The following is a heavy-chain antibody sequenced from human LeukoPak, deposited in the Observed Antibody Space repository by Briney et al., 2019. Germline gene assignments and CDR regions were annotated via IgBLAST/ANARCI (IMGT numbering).Heavy chain of an antibody. D-gene: IGHD3-10*01. CDR3: ARGGSVFAYFFDY. CDR2: IRANGGST. Sequence: SGGSLRLSCAASGFIFSSYAVSWVRQAPGKGVEGVSSIRANGGSTYYADSVKDRFTIARDSSTNTLYLQLSSLRADDSAIYYCARGGSVFAYFFDYWGQGTLVTVSS. J-gene: IGHJ4*02. CDR1: GFIFSSYA. V-gene: IGHV3-23*01.